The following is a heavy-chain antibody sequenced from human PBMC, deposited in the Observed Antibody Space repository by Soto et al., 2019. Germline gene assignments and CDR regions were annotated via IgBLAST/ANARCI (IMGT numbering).Heavy chain of an antibody. V-gene: IGHV2-5*02. D-gene: IGHD5-12*01. J-gene: IGHJ4*02. CDR3: AYRWGVRYES. Sequence: QITLQESGPTLVTPTQTLTLTCTFSGFSLTNDGVGVGWIRQPPGKALEWLAVIYWDDDEFYNTSLKDRLSITKDTSRNQVVLRVKNMDPVDTGTYYCAYRWGVRYESWGQGTPVSVS. CDR1: GFSLTNDGVG. CDR2: IYWDDDE.